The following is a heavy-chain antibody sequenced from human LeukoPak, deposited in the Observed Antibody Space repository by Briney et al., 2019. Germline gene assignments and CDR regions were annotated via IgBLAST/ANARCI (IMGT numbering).Heavy chain of an antibody. V-gene: IGHV4-4*02. CDR2: IYHSGST. CDR1: GFTFSTSV. J-gene: IGHJ3*02. D-gene: IGHD2-21*02. CDR3: AGGDHAFDI. Sequence: GSLRLSCEVSGFTFSTSVMHWVRQPPGKGLEWIGEIYHSGSTNYNPSLKSRVTISVDKSKNQFSLKLSSVTAADTAVYYCAGGDHAFDIWGQGTMVTVSS.